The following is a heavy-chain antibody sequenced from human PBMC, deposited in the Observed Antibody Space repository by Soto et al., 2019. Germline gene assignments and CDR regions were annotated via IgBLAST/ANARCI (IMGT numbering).Heavy chain of an antibody. J-gene: IGHJ6*03. CDR2: ISGSGGST. Sequence: GGSLRLSCAASGFTFSSYWMHWVRQAPGKGLEWVSAISGSGGSTYYADSVKGRFTISRDNSKNTLYLQMNSLRAEDTAVYYCAKDRRDIVVVVAAIKRYYYYYMDVWGKGTTVTVSS. D-gene: IGHD2-15*01. V-gene: IGHV3-23*01. CDR3: AKDRRDIVVVVAAIKRYYYYYMDV. CDR1: GFTFSSYW.